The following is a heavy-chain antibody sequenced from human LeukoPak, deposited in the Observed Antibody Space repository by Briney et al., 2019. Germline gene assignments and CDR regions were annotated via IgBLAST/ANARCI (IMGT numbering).Heavy chain of an antibody. D-gene: IGHD6-6*01. CDR2: IHYSGST. Sequence: SETLSLTCTVSGFSITSYYWSWIRQPPGKGLEWIGLIHYSGSTTYNPSLKSRVTMSVDTSKNQFSLQLRSVTAADTALYYCAREPYSSSPSVEYFDLWGRGTLVTVSS. CDR3: AREPYSSSPSVEYFDL. CDR1: GFSITSYY. V-gene: IGHV4-59*01. J-gene: IGHJ2*01.